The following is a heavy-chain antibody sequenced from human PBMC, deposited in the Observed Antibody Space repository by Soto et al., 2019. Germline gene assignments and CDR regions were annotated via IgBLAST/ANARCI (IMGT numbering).Heavy chain of an antibody. J-gene: IGHJ3*01. CDR2: ISGSGDST. CDR3: AKMTGDPDAFDL. CDR1: GFTFRSYA. V-gene: IGHV3-23*01. D-gene: IGHD4-17*01. Sequence: GGSLRLSCAASGFTFRSYAMSWVRQAPGRGLEWVSAISGSGDSTYYADSVKGRFTISRDNSENTLFLQMDSLRAEDTAVFYCAKMTGDPDAFDLWGQGTMVTVSS.